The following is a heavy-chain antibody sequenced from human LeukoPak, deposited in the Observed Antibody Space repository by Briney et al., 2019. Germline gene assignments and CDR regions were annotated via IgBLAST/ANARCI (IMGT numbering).Heavy chain of an antibody. J-gene: IGHJ3*01. CDR1: GFTFSSYT. D-gene: IGHD1-14*01. CDR2: ILSDSATTI. Sequence: EGSLRLSCATSGFTFSSYTMNWVRQAPGKGPEWISSILSDSATTIHYADSVKGRFTISRDNAKNSLYLQMNSLRVEDTAVYYCVRGTSHPVWGQGTTVTVSS. V-gene: IGHV3-48*04. CDR3: VRGTSHPV.